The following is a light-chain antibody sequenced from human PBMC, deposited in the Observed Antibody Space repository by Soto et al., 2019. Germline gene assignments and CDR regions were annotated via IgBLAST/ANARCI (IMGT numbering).Light chain of an antibody. CDR1: SSNIGAGYD. CDR3: QSYDRSLSGYV. J-gene: IGLJ1*01. Sequence: QSVLTQPPSVSGAPGQRVTISCTGSSSNIGAGYDVHWYQQLPGTAPKLLIYDNFNRPSGVPDRFSGSKSGTSASLAITGLQAEDEADYYCQSYDRSLSGYVFGTGTKVTVL. CDR2: DNF. V-gene: IGLV1-40*01.